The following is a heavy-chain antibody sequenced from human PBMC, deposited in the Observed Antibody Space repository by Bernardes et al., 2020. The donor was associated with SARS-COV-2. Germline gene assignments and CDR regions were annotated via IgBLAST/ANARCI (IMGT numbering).Heavy chain of an antibody. J-gene: IGHJ4*02. CDR3: AKNRTSAAFDD. D-gene: IGHD2-15*01. Sequence: GGSLRLSCVASEFTFSTYTMNWVRQAPGEGLEWVSGISVSGSTTYYADSVKGRFSISRDNSKNTVFLQMNSLRAEDTAMYYCAKNRTSAAFDDWGQGTLVSVSS. CDR2: ISVSGSTT. V-gene: IGHV3-23*01. CDR1: EFTFSTYT.